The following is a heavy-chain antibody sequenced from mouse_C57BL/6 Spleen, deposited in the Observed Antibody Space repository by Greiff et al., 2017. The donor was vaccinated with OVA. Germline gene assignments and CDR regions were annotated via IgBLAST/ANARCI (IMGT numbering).Heavy chain of an antibody. Sequence: VQLQESGAELARPGASVKLSCKASGYTFTSYGISWVKQRTGQGLEWIGEIYPRSGNTYYNEKFKGKATLTADKSSSTAYMELRSLTSEDSAVYFCARSPDYYGSGAYWGQGTLVTVSA. J-gene: IGHJ3*01. V-gene: IGHV1-81*01. CDR1: GYTFTSYG. CDR2: IYPRSGNT. CDR3: ARSPDYYGSGAY. D-gene: IGHD1-1*01.